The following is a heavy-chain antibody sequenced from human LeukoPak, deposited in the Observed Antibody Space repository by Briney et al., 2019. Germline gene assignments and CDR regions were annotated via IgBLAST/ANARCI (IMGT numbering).Heavy chain of an antibody. D-gene: IGHD3-22*01. CDR2: ISNDGSDK. V-gene: IGHV3-30*18. J-gene: IGHJ4*02. CDR1: GFTFSTYG. Sequence: GGSMRLSCAASGFTFSTYGIHWVRQAPGKGLEWVAVISNDGSDKYYEDSVKGRFTISRDNSKNTLYLQMNSLRAEDTAVYYCAKDQGRVNYYDSSGDYFDYWGQGTLVTVSS. CDR3: AKDQGRVNYYDSSGDYFDY.